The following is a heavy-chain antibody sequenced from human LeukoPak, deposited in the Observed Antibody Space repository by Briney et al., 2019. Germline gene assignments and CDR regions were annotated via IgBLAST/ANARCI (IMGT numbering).Heavy chain of an antibody. CDR2: ISYDGINK. J-gene: IGHJ4*02. V-gene: IGHV3-30-3*01. D-gene: IGHD2-8*02. CDR1: GFTFSSYT. CDR3: ARPGSGGSLDY. Sequence: GGSLRLSCAASGFTFSSYTMHWVRQAPGKGLEWVAVISYDGINKYYADSVKGRFTISRDNSKNTLYLQMNILRVEDTAVYYCARPGSGGSLDYWGQGTLVTVSS.